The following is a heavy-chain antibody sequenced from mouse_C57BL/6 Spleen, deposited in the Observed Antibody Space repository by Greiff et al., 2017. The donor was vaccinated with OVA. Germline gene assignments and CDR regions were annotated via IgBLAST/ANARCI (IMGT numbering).Heavy chain of an antibody. V-gene: IGHV1-66*01. CDR2: IDPGSGNT. CDR1: GYSFTSYY. Sequence: VQLQQSGPELVKPGASVKISCKASGYSFTSYYIHWVKQRPGQGLEWIGWIDPGSGNTKYNEKFKGKATLTADTSSSTAYMQLSSLTAEDSAVYYWSRRRFAYWGQGTLVTVSA. CDR3: SRRRFAY. J-gene: IGHJ3*01.